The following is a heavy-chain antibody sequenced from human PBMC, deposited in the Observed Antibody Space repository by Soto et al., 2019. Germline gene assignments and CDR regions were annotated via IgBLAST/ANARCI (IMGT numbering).Heavy chain of an antibody. V-gene: IGHV4-31*03. CDR1: GGSISSGGYY. Sequence: SETLSLTCTVSGGSISSGGYYWSWIRQHPGKGLEWIGYIYYSGSTYYNPSLKSRVTISVDTSKNQFSLKLSSVTAADTAVYYCARGKLKRLYYDILTGYFSENYYGMDVWGQGTTVTVSS. J-gene: IGHJ6*02. CDR3: ARGKLKRLYYDILTGYFSENYYGMDV. CDR2: IYYSGST. D-gene: IGHD3-9*01.